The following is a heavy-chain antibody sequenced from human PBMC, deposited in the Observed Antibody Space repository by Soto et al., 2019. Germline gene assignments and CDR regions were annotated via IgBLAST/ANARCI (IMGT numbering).Heavy chain of an antibody. CDR3: ARASGVRGVAYMDV. CDR1: GGTFSSYT. J-gene: IGHJ6*03. CDR2: IIPILGIA. V-gene: IGHV1-69*02. Sequence: ASVKFSCKASGGTFSSYTISWVRQAPGQGLEWMGRIIPILGIANYAQKFQGRVTITADKSTSTAYMELSSLRSEDTAVYYCARASGVRGVAYMDVWGKGTTVTVSS. D-gene: IGHD3-10*01.